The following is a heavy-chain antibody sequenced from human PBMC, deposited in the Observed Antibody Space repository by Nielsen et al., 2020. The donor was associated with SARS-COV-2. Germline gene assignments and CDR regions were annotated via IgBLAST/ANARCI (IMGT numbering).Heavy chain of an antibody. V-gene: IGHV3-74*01. J-gene: IGHJ3*02. D-gene: IGHD5/OR15-5a*01. CDR2: INSDGSST. CDR3: AKGLRGPDAFDI. CDR1: GFTFSSYW. Sequence: GGSLRLSCAASGFTFSSYWMHWVRQAPGKGLVWVSRINSDGSSTSYADSVKGRFTISRDNAKNTLYLQMNSLRAEDTAVYYCAKGLRGPDAFDIWGQGTMVTVSS.